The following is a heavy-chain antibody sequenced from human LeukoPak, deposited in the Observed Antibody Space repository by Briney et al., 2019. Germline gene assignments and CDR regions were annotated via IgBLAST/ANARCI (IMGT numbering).Heavy chain of an antibody. CDR3: ARGQYFDF. Sequence: ASVKVSCKASGYTFTSHGITWVRQAPGQGLEWMGWISAYNGNTDSAQKLQGRFTMTTDTSTSTAYMELRSLRSDDTAVYYCARGQYFDFWGQGTLVTVSS. CDR1: GYTFTSHG. CDR2: ISAYNGNT. J-gene: IGHJ4*02. V-gene: IGHV1-18*01.